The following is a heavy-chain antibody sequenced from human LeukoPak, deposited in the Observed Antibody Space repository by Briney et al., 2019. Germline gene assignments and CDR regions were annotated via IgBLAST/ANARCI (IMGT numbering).Heavy chain of an antibody. CDR2: ISGSGGST. CDR1: GFTFSSYA. J-gene: IGHJ6*02. V-gene: IGHV3-23*01. CDR3: AKDGNWVYYYGMDV. D-gene: IGHD4-23*01. Sequence: PGGSLRLSCAASGFTFSSYAMSWVRQAPGKGLEWVSAISGSGGSTYYADSVKGRFTISRDNSKNTLYLQMSSLRAEDTAVYYCAKDGNWVYYYGMDVWGQGTTVTVSS.